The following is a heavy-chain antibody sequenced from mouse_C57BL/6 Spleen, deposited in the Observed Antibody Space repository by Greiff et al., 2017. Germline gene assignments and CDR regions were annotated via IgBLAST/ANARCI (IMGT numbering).Heavy chain of an antibody. D-gene: IGHD1-1*01. J-gene: IGHJ4*01. Sequence: VQLQQPGPELVKPGASVKMSCKASGYTFTDYNMHWVKQSHGKSLEWIGYINPNNGGTSYNQKFKGKATLTVNKSSITAYMELRRLTSEESAFYYCAGYCNYVYAMDYWGQGTSVTVSS. CDR1: GYTFTDYN. CDR2: INPNNGGT. V-gene: IGHV1-22*01. CDR3: AGYCNYVYAMDY.